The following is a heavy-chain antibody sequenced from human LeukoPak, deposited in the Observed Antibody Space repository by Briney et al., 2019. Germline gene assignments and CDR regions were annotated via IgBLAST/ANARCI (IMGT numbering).Heavy chain of an antibody. D-gene: IGHD3-22*01. CDR3: ARSSSAYYYEFDY. V-gene: IGHV3-33*01. CDR1: GFTFSSYG. Sequence: GGSLRLSCAASGFTFSSYGMHWVRQAPGKGLEWVAVIWYDGSNKYYADSVKGRFTISRDNSKNTLYLQMNSLRAEDTAVYYCARSSSAYYYEFDYWGQGTLVTVSS. J-gene: IGHJ4*02. CDR2: IWYDGSNK.